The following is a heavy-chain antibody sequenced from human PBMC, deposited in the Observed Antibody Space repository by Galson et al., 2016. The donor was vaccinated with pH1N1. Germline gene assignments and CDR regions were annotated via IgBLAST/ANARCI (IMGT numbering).Heavy chain of an antibody. V-gene: IGHV4-34*01. D-gene: IGHD3-16*01. Sequence: ETLSLTCAVSGASFNRYFWSWLRQSPVKGLEWIGEINHAETANYNPSLKSRVRISVDASKKQLTQTLDSVTAADTAIYYCARGSILFRFGSETSYQAIHYFEFWGHGTPVAVSS. CDR3: ARGSILFRFGSETSYQAIHYFEF. CDR2: INHAETA. CDR1: GASFNRYF. J-gene: IGHJ4*01.